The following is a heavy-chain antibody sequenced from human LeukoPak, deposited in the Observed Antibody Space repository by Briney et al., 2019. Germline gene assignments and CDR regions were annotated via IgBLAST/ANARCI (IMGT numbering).Heavy chain of an antibody. CDR2: IFNDGIT. CDR1: GFFVSSSY. Sequence: GGSLTLSCAASGFFVSSSYMSWVRQAPGRGLEWVSVIFNDGITYYADSVKGRFIISRDNSKNTLYLQMNSLRAEDTAVYYCAKGPPHRVSWFDPWGQGTLVTVSS. CDR3: AKGPPHRVSWFDP. V-gene: IGHV3-53*01. J-gene: IGHJ5*02. D-gene: IGHD1-14*01.